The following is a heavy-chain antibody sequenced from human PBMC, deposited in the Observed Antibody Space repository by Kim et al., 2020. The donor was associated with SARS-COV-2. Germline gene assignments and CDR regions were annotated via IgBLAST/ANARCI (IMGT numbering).Heavy chain of an antibody. CDR1: GYTLTTYA. J-gene: IGHJ4*02. CDR2: INTGNGDT. D-gene: IGHD1-26*01. Sequence: ASVKVSCKASGYTLTTYAIHWVRQAPGQTLEWMGWINTGNGDTKYSQKFQDRVRFTRDASANTASMELTSLRSEDMAVFYCARGLRQWELLPFDYWGQGTLVTVSS. CDR3: ARGLRQWELLPFDY. V-gene: IGHV1-3*03.